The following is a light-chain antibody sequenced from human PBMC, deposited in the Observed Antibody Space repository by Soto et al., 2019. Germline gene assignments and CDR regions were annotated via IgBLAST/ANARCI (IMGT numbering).Light chain of an antibody. CDR1: QSVLYRSNNKDH. V-gene: IGKV4-1*01. J-gene: IGKJ1*01. Sequence: DIVMTQSPDSLAVSLGERATINCKSSQSVLYRSNNKDHLAWYQQKPGQPPKLLIYWASTRESGVPDRFSGSGSGTDFTLTISSLQAEDVAVYYCQQYYTTPPTFGQGTEVEIK. CDR3: QQYYTTPPT. CDR2: WAS.